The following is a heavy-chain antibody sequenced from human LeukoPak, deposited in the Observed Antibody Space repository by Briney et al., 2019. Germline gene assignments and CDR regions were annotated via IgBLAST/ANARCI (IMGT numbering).Heavy chain of an antibody. J-gene: IGHJ5*02. CDR3: ARDGDIVNWFDP. V-gene: IGHV1-2*02. Sequence: GASVKVSCKASGYTFSAYYMHWVRQAPGQGLEWMGWINPNSGGTNYAQKFQGRVTMTRDTSISTAYMELSRLRSDDTAVYYCARDGDIVNWFDPWGQGTLVTVSS. D-gene: IGHD5-12*01. CDR1: GYTFSAYY. CDR2: INPNSGGT.